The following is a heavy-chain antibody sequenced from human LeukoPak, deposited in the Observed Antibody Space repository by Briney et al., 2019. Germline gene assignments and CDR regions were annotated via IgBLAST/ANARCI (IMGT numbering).Heavy chain of an antibody. Sequence: ASVKVSCEASGYTHTSYGINWMRQAPGQGLEWMGWISTQSGNTNYAQKVQGRLTLTTDRSTNTAYMELRSLRSDDTAVYYCARGAYGDKWGQGTMVTVSS. J-gene: IGHJ4*02. CDR3: ARGAYGDK. CDR1: GYTHTSYG. CDR2: ISTQSGNT. D-gene: IGHD4-17*01. V-gene: IGHV1-18*01.